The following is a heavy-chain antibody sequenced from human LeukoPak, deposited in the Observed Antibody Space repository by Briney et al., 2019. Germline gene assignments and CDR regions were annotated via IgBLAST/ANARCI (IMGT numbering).Heavy chain of an antibody. D-gene: IGHD5-18*01. Sequence: SETLSLTCTVSGGSISSYYWSWIRQPAGKGLEWIGRIYTSGSTDYNPSLKSRVTISVDTSRNQFSLKLSSVTAADTAVYYCARDAIQLWLGMDVWGKGTTVTISS. CDR3: ARDAIQLWLGMDV. J-gene: IGHJ6*04. CDR1: GGSISSYY. CDR2: IYTSGST. V-gene: IGHV4-4*07.